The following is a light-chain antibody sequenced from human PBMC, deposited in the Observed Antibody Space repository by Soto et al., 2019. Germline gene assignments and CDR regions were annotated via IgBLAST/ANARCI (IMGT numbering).Light chain of an antibody. CDR3: QHYNSYSEA. J-gene: IGKJ1*01. CDR2: KAS. CDR1: QTISSW. V-gene: IGKV1-5*03. Sequence: DIQMTQSPSSLGGSVGDRVTITCRASQTISSWLDWYQQKPGKAPKLLXYKASTLKSGVPSRFRGSGSGTEFTLTISSLQPDDFETYYCQHYNSYSEAFGQGTKVDIK.